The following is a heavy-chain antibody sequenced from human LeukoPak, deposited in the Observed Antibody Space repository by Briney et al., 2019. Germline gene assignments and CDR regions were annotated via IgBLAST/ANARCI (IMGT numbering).Heavy chain of an antibody. CDR3: ARDCSTSCYGFDI. CDR2: IYYSGST. D-gene: IGHD2-2*01. CDR1: GGSISSSSYY. J-gene: IGHJ3*02. V-gene: IGHV4-39*02. Sequence: SETLSLTCTVSGGSISSSSYYWGWIRQPPGKGLEWIGSIYYSGSTYYNPSLKSRVTISVDTSKNQFSLKLSSVTAADTAVYYCARDCSTSCYGFDIWGQGTMVTVSS.